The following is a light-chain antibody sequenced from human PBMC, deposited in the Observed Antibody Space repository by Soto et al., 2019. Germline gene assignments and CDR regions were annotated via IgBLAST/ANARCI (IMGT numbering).Light chain of an antibody. V-gene: IGLV2-8*01. Sequence: QSALTQPPSASGSPGQSVTISCTGTSSDVGAFDYVSWYQQHPGKAPKVMIYDVSKRPSGVPDRFSGSKSGNTASLTVSGLQAEDEADYFCCAHAGSYTRYVFGSGTKVTVL. J-gene: IGLJ1*01. CDR2: DVS. CDR1: SSDVGAFDY. CDR3: CAHAGSYTRYV.